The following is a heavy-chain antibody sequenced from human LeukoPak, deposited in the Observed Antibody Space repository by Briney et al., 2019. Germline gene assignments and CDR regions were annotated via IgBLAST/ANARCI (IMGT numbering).Heavy chain of an antibody. CDR1: GYTLTGYY. V-gene: IGHV1-2*06. J-gene: IGHJ4*02. CDR2: LNPNSGDT. D-gene: IGHD2-15*01. CDR3: AREARYCSGGVCYFDY. Sequence: GASVKVSRKVSGYTLTGYYMHWVRQAPGQGLEWMGRLNPNSGDTSYAQKFQGRVTMTRDTSISTAYMELSRLRSDDTAVYYCAREARYCSGGVCYFDYWGQGTLVTVSS.